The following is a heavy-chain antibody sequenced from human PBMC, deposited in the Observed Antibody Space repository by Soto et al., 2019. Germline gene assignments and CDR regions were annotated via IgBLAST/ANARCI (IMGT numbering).Heavy chain of an antibody. J-gene: IGHJ4*02. CDR2: IYYSGST. CDR3: ARPGGAFDY. Sequence: SETLSLTCTVSGGSISSSSYYRGWIRQPPGKGLEWIGSIYYSGSTYYDPSLKSRVTISVDTSKNQFSLKLSSVTAADTAVYYCARPGGAFDYWGQGTLVTVSS. D-gene: IGHD3-10*01. V-gene: IGHV4-39*01. CDR1: GGSISSSSYY.